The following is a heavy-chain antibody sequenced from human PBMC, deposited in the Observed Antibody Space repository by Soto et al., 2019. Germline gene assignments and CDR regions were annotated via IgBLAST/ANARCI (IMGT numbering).Heavy chain of an antibody. CDR1: GYTFTSYD. J-gene: IGHJ4*02. V-gene: IGHV1-8*01. Sequence: SVEVTCKASGYTFTSYDINWLRQATGQGLEWMGWMNPNSGNTGYAQKFQGRVTMTRNTSISTAYMELSSLRSEDTAVYYCASIYCSSTSCVFDYWGQGTLVTVSS. CDR2: MNPNSGNT. CDR3: ASIYCSSTSCVFDY. D-gene: IGHD2-2*01.